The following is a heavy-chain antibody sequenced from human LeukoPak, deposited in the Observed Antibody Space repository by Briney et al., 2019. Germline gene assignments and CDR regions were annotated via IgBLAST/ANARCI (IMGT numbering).Heavy chain of an antibody. Sequence: ASVKVSCKASGYTVTGYYMHWVRQAPGQGLECMGWINPNSGGTNYAQKFQGWVTMTRDTSISTAYMELSRLRSDDTAEYYCARDRVRIAAARTSAFDIWGQGTMVTVSS. CDR3: ARDRVRIAAARTSAFDI. CDR1: GYTVTGYY. V-gene: IGHV1-2*04. J-gene: IGHJ3*02. CDR2: INPNSGGT. D-gene: IGHD6-13*01.